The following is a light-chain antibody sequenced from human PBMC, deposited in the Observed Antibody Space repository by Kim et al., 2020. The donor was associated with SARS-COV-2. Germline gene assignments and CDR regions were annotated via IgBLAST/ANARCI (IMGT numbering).Light chain of an antibody. CDR2: DNS. CDR3: QSYDSSLSGYV. CDR1: SSNIGTHYE. V-gene: IGLV1-40*01. Sequence: QRVTISCTGSSSNIGTHYEVHWYQQLPGTAPKLLIYDNSSRPSGVPDRFSGSKSGTSASLAITGLQADDEADYYCQSYDSSLSGYVFGTGTKVTVL. J-gene: IGLJ1*01.